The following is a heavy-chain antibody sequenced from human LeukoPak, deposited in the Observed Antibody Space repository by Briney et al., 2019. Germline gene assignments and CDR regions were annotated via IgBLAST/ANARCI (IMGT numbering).Heavy chain of an antibody. CDR2: IRYDGSNK. CDR1: GFTFSSYG. CDR3: AKVGYDSSGYYYAVRWLGPTDY. Sequence: PGGSLRLSCAASGFTFSSYGMHWVRQAPGKGLEWVAFIRYDGSNKYYADSVKGRFTISRDNSKNTLYLQMNSLRAEDTAVYYCAKVGYDSSGYYYAVRWLGPTDYRGQGTLVTVSS. V-gene: IGHV3-30*02. D-gene: IGHD3-22*01. J-gene: IGHJ4*02.